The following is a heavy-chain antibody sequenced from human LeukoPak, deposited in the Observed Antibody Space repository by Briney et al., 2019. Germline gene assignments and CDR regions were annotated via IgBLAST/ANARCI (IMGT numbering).Heavy chain of an antibody. CDR1: GFTFSNGW. CDR3: TTDPLYYYDSTAFDI. J-gene: IGHJ3*02. D-gene: IGHD3-22*01. Sequence: GGSLRLSCAASGFTFSNGWRRWVRQAPGKGREWVGRIKSKTDGGTTDYAAPVKGRFTISRDDSKNTLYLQMNSLKTEDTAVYYCTTDPLYYYDSTAFDIWGQGTMVTVSS. V-gene: IGHV3-15*01. CDR2: IKSKTDGGTT.